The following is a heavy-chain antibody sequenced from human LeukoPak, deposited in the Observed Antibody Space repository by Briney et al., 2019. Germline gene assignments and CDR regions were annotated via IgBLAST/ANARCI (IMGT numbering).Heavy chain of an antibody. Sequence: GGSLRLSCAASGFTFSSYATHWVRQAPGKGLEWVAVISYDGSNKYYADSVKGRFTISRDNSKNTLYLQMNSLRAEDTAAYYCARERAKYSYGYDYWGQGTLVTVSS. D-gene: IGHD5-18*01. CDR2: ISYDGSNK. CDR1: GFTFSSYA. CDR3: ARERAKYSYGYDY. V-gene: IGHV3-30*04. J-gene: IGHJ4*02.